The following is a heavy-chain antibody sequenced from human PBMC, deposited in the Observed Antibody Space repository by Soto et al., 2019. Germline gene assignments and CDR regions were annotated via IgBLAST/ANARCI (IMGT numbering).Heavy chain of an antibody. Sequence: FGPTLVNPTQTLTLTCTFSGFSLSTSGVGVGWIRQPPGKALEWLALIYWNDDKRYSPSLKSRLTITKDTSKNQVVLTMTNMDPVDTATYYCAHRGVYYYDSSGFSSPSNFDYWGQGTLVTVSS. D-gene: IGHD3-22*01. CDR1: GFSLSTSGVG. CDR2: IYWNDDK. CDR3: AHRGVYYYDSSGFSSPSNFDY. J-gene: IGHJ4*02. V-gene: IGHV2-5*01.